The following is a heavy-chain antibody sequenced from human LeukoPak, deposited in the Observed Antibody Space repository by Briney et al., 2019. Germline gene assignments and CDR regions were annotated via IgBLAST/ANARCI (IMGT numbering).Heavy chain of an antibody. CDR2: IIPIFGTA. J-gene: IGHJ6*03. V-gene: IGHV1-69*13. CDR3: ASHQAAPTAYYYYYMDV. Sequence: ASVKVSCKASGGTFSSYAISWVRQAPGQGLEWMGGIIPIFGTANYAQKFQGRVTITADESTSTAYMELSSLRSEDTAVYYCASHQAAPTAYYYYYMDVWGKGTTVTVSS. CDR1: GGTFSSYA. D-gene: IGHD6-6*01.